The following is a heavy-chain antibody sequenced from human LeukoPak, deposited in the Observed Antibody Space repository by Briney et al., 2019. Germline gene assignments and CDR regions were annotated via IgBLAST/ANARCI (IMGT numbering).Heavy chain of an antibody. CDR3: ARAGGGYSSGWGAFDI. CDR1: GYTFTAYY. CDR2: INPASGGT. Sequence: ASMKVSCKASGYTFTAYYIHWVRQAPGQGLEWMGWINPASGGTSYAQKFQGRVTMTSDTSISTAYMELSRLRSDDTAVYFCARAGGGYSSGWGAFDIWAKGQWSPSLQ. V-gene: IGHV1-2*02. J-gene: IGHJ3*02. D-gene: IGHD5-18*01.